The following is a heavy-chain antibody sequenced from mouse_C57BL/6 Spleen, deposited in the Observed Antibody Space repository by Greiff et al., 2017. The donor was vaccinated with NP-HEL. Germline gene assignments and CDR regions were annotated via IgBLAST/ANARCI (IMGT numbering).Heavy chain of an antibody. Sequence: EVKLMESGPGLVKPSQSLSLTCSVTGYSITSGYYWNWIRQFPGNKLEWMGYISYDGSNNYNPSLKNRISITRDTSKNQFFLKLNSVTTEDTATYYCARGDYDGGFFDVWGTGTTVTVSS. CDR1: GYSITSGYY. CDR3: ARGDYDGGFFDV. D-gene: IGHD2-4*01. V-gene: IGHV3-6*01. J-gene: IGHJ1*03. CDR2: ISYDGSN.